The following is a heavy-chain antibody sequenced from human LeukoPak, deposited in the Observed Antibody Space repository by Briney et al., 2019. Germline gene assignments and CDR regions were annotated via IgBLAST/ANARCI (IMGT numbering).Heavy chain of an antibody. CDR3: AGRVGANYRTGMEF. V-gene: IGHV4-39*01. CDR1: GDSISSGTFY. J-gene: IGHJ4*02. D-gene: IGHD1-26*01. CDR2: IHYSGNT. Sequence: SETLSLTCTVSGDSISSGTFYWGWVRQPPGKGLEWIGSIHYSGNTYYNPSLKSPVTISVDTSKNQFSLNLSSVTAADTAVYYCAGRVGANYRTGMEFWGQGILVTVSS.